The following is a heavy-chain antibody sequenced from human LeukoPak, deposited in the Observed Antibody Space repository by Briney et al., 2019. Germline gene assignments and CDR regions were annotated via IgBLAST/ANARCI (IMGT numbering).Heavy chain of an antibody. CDR2: IYHSGNT. V-gene: IGHV4-39*07. D-gene: IGHD3-10*01. J-gene: IGHJ5*02. Sequence: SETLSLTCTVSGGSISGSSYYWGWIRQPPGKGLEWIGSIYHSGNTYYNPSLKSRVTISVDTSKNQFSLKLSSVTAADTAVYYCASQSPYYLNWFDPWGQGTLVTVSS. CDR1: GGSISGSSYY. CDR3: ASQSPYYLNWFDP.